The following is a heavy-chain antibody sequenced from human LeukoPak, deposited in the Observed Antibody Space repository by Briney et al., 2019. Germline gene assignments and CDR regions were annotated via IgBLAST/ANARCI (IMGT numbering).Heavy chain of an antibody. Sequence: GTSLRLSCAASGFPFSSYGMHWVRQAPGKGLEWMARLVYDARSDYANSVKGRFSISRDGSKNTLFLDMSNLRVEDTALYYCARDLSAAFDFWGQGVLVTVSS. J-gene: IGHJ4*02. CDR2: LVYDARS. V-gene: IGHV3-33*01. CDR3: ARDLSAAFDF. D-gene: IGHD6-25*01. CDR1: GFPFSSYG.